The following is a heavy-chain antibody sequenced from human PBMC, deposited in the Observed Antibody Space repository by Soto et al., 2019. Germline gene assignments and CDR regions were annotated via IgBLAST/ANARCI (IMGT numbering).Heavy chain of an antibody. CDR1: GYTFTGYY. CDR3: ARSFYSSYGMDV. V-gene: IGHV1-2*04. CDR2: INPNSGGT. Sequence: ASVKVSCKASGYTFTGYYMHWVRQAPGQGLEWMGWINPNSGGTNYAQKFQGWVTMTRDTSISTAYMELSRLRSDDTAVYYCARSFYSSYGMDVWGQGTTVTVSS. D-gene: IGHD6-13*01. J-gene: IGHJ6*02.